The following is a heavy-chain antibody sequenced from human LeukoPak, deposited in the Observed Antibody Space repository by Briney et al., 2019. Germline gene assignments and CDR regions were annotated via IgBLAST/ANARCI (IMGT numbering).Heavy chain of an antibody. Sequence: PGGSLRLSCAASGFTFSDYYMSWIRQAPGKGPEWVSYISSSGSTIYYADSVKGRFTISRDNAKNSLYLQMNSLRAEDTAVYYCARDIGYGQRAFDIWGQGTMVTVSS. CDR3: ARDIGYGQRAFDI. V-gene: IGHV3-11*01. D-gene: IGHD5-18*01. J-gene: IGHJ3*02. CDR1: GFTFSDYY. CDR2: ISSSGSTI.